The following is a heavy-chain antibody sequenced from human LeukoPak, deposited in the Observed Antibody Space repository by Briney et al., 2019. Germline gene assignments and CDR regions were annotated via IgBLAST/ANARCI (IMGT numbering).Heavy chain of an antibody. J-gene: IGHJ4*02. CDR3: ARGPGSGSYGFDY. CDR1: GASISSYS. Sequence: SETLSLTCSVSGASISSYSWSWIRQPPGKGLEWIGYIYHSGSTYYNPSLKSRVTISVDRSKNQFSLKLSSVTAADTAVYYCARGPGSGSYGFDYWGQGTLVTVSS. V-gene: IGHV4-30-2*01. D-gene: IGHD3-10*01. CDR2: IYHSGST.